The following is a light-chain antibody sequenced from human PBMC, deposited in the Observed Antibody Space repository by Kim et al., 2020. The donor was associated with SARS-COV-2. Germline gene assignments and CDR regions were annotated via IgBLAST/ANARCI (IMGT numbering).Light chain of an antibody. Sequence: APGKTARITWGGNNIGSKSVHWYQQKPGQAPVLVIYYDSDRPSGIPERFSGSNSGNTATLTISRVEAGDEADYYWQVWDSSSDHWVFGGGTQRTVL. CDR3: QVWDSSSDHWV. CDR2: YDS. V-gene: IGLV3-21*04. J-gene: IGLJ3*02. CDR1: NIGSKS.